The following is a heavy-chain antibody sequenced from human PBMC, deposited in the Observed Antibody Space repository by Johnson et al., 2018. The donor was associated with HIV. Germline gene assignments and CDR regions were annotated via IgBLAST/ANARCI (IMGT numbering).Heavy chain of an antibody. J-gene: IGHJ3*02. CDR1: GFTFSSYA. D-gene: IGHD6-6*01. Sequence: HVQLVESGGGVVQPGRSLRLSCAASGFTFSSYAMHWVRQAPGKGLEWVAVISYDGSNKYYADSVKGRFTISRDNSKNTLYLQMNSLRAEDTAVYYCARGGGYSIAAPSDAFDIWGQGTMVTVSS. V-gene: IGHV3-30-3*01. CDR2: ISYDGSNK. CDR3: ARGGGYSIAAPSDAFDI.